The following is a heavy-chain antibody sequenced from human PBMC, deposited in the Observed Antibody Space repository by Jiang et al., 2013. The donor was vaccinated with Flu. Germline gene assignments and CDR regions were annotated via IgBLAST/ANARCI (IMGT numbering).Heavy chain of an antibody. D-gene: IGHD2-15*01. Sequence: GLVKPSETLSLTCTVSGGSISSSGYYWGWIRQPPGKGLEWIGGIYFTGNTFYNPSLKSRVTISVDTSKNQFSLKLSSVTAADTAVYYCARRAGVAVAYRQGWFDPWGQGTLVTVSS. CDR1: GGSISSSGYY. CDR2: IYFTGNT. CDR3: ARRAGVAVAYRQGWFDP. V-gene: IGHV4-39*07. J-gene: IGHJ5*02.